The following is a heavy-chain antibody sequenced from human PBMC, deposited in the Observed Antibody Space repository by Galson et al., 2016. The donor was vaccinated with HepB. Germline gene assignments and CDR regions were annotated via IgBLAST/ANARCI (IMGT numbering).Heavy chain of an antibody. V-gene: IGHV3-7*01. D-gene: IGHD3-10*01. CDR2: IKQDRSEQ. Sequence: SLRLSCAASGFTFSSYWMSWVGQAPGKRLECVANIKQDRSEQYYVDSVKGRFTISRDNAKNSLCLQMNSLRDEDTAVYYCAREIPSRGKSDYWGQGTLVTVSS. CDR3: AREIPSRGKSDY. J-gene: IGHJ4*02. CDR1: GFTFSSYW.